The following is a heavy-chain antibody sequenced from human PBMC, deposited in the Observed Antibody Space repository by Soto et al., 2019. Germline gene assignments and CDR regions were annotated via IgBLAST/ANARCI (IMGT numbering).Heavy chain of an antibody. V-gene: IGHV3-66*01. Sequence: GGSLRLSCAASGFTVTSNYMSWVRQAPGKGLEWVSVIYSGGVTYYADSVKGRFTISRDNSKNTLYLQMNSLRAEDTAVYYCARGLAAAGSYYFDYWGQGTLVTVSS. CDR1: GFTVTSNY. CDR2: IYSGGVT. CDR3: ARGLAAAGSYYFDY. D-gene: IGHD6-13*01. J-gene: IGHJ4*02.